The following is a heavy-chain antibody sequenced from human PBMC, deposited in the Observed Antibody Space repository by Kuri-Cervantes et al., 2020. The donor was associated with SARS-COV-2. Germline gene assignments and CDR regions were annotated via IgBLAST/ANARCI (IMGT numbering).Heavy chain of an antibody. CDR1: GFTFSSYA. V-gene: IGHV3-30*04. J-gene: IGHJ4*02. CDR3: ARQRGGRGLRFLEWTISYYFDY. CDR2: ISYDGSNK. D-gene: IGHD3-3*01. Sequence: GESLKISCAASGFTFSSYAMHWVRQAPGKGLEWVAVISYDGSNKYYADSVKGRFTISRDNSKNTLYLQMNSLRAEDTAVYYCARQRGGRGLRFLEWTISYYFDYWGQGTLVTVSS.